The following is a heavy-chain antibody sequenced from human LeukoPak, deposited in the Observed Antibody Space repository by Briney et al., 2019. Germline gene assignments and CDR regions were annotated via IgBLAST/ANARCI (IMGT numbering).Heavy chain of an antibody. CDR2: IYYSGST. J-gene: IGHJ4*02. V-gene: IGHV4-59*01. Sequence: SETLSLTCTVSGGSISSYYWSWSRQPPGKGLEWIGYIYYSGSTNYNPSLKSRVTISVDTSKNQFSLKLSSVTAADTAVYYCARDSGLSSSPRFDYWGQGTLVTVSS. CDR3: ARDSGLSSSPRFDY. CDR1: GGSISSYY. D-gene: IGHD6-6*01.